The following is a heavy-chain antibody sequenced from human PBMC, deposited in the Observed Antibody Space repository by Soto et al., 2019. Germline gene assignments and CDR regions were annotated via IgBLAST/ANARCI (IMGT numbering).Heavy chain of an antibody. Sequence: PGRSLRLCFAASGFPFDDYAMHWVRQATGKCLEWVSGFSWNSGSICYAYSVKGRFTIYRDNAKNSLYLHMNSMRAEDTALYYCAKDRFVGYCSRTSCPGHYGMDVCAQGTTVTVYS. CDR3: AKDRFVGYCSRTSCPGHYGMDV. CDR2: FSWNSGSI. V-gene: IGHV3-9*01. D-gene: IGHD2-2*01. J-gene: IGHJ6*02. CDR1: GFPFDDYA.